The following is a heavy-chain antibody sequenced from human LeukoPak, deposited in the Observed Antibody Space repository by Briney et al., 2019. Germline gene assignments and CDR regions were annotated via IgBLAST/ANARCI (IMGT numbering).Heavy chain of an antibody. J-gene: IGHJ4*02. V-gene: IGHV3-21*04. CDR2: ISSSSSYI. D-gene: IGHD6-6*01. CDR3: ATDLGFGSYSSSDY. CDR1: GFTFSRYS. Sequence: GGSLRLSCAASGFTFSRYSVNWVRQAPGKGLEWVSSISSSSSYIYYADSVKGRFTISRDNSKNTLYLQMNSLRAEDTAVYYCATDLGFGSYSSSDYWGQGTLVTVSS.